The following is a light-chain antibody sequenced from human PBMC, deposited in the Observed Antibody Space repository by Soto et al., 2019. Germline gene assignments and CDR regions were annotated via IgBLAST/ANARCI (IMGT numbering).Light chain of an antibody. V-gene: IGKV2-24*01. CDR1: QSLLYTNGYTY. Sequence: DIVMTQTPLSLSVALGQPASISCRSSQSLLYTNGYTYLSWYHQRPGQPPRLLIHRVSNRFPGVPERFSGSGAGTEFTLEISRVEPEDVGIYYYLQGTLLWTFGQGTKVEI. CDR3: LQGTLLWT. J-gene: IGKJ1*01. CDR2: RVS.